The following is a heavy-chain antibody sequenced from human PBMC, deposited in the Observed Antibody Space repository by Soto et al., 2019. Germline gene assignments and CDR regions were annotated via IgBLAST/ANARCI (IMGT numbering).Heavy chain of an antibody. CDR2: IYYSGST. D-gene: IGHD2-2*01. J-gene: IGHJ4*02. CDR1: GGSISSYY. V-gene: IGHV4-59*12. Sequence: PSETLSLTCTVSGGSISSYYWSWIRQPPGKGLEWIGYIYYSGSTNYNPSLKSRVTISVDTPKNQFSLKLNSMTAADTAVYYCARDDCISTSCYVSYWGQGTQVTVSS. CDR3: ARDDCISTSCYVSY.